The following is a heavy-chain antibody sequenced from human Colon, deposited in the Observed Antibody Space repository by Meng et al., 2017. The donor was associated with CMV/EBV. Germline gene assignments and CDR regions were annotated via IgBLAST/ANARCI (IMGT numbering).Heavy chain of an antibody. CDR1: GGSISSSSYY. CDR3: AGVAARISLSFDY. V-gene: IGHV4-39*01. J-gene: IGHJ4*02. Sequence: SQTLSLTCTVSGGSISSSSYYWGWIRQPPGKGLEWIGSIYYSGSAYHNPSLKSRLTISVDTSKNQFALKLSSVTAADTAVYYCAGVAARISLSFDYWGQGTLVTVSS. CDR2: IYYSGSA. D-gene: IGHD6-6*01.